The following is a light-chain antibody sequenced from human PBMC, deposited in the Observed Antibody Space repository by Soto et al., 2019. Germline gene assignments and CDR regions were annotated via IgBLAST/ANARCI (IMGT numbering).Light chain of an antibody. CDR3: QQYNNWPWT. CDR2: GAS. CDR1: QSVSSSN. V-gene: IGKV3-15*01. Sequence: EIVMTQSPATLSVSPGERATLSCGASQSVSSSNLAWYQQKPGQAPRLLIYGASTRATDIPARFSGSGSGTEFTLTISSLQSEDFAIYYCQQYNNWPWTFGQGTKVEIK. J-gene: IGKJ1*01.